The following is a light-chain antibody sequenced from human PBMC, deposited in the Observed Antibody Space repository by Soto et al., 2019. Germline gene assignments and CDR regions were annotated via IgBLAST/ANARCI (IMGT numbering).Light chain of an antibody. CDR1: TSDVGDYNF. V-gene: IGLV2-11*01. CDR2: DVS. Sequence: QSALTQPRSVSGSPGQSVTISCTRTTSDVGDYNFVSWYQQHPGKAPKVMIYDVSKRPSGVPDRFSGSKSGNTASLTISGLQAEDEADYYCCSYAGSYTHVFGTGTKVTVL. CDR3: CSYAGSYTHV. J-gene: IGLJ1*01.